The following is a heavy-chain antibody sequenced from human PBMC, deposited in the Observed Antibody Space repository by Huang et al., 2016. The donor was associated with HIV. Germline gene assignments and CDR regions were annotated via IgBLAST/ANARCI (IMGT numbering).Heavy chain of an antibody. Sequence: QVQLVQSGAEVKKPGASVKVSCRASGYTFISYGITWVSQAPGQGLERMGRISAYNGYTNYAQQFQGRVTMTTDTSTNTVYMEVRSLRSDDTAVYYCARDLGTTVVPDGMDVWGQGTTVTVSS. D-gene: IGHD4-17*01. CDR2: ISAYNGYT. V-gene: IGHV1-18*04. CDR1: GYTFISYG. J-gene: IGHJ6*02. CDR3: ARDLGTTVVPDGMDV.